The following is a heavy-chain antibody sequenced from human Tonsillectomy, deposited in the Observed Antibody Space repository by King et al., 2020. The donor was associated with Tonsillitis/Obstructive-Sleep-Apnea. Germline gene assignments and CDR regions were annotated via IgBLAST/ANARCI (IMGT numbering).Heavy chain of an antibody. CDR3: AKDTGPIAVAGEFDY. Sequence: VQLVESGGGVVQPGRSLRLSCAASGFTFSNYGMHCVRQAPGKGLEWVAVISYAGTNADYGDPVKGRFTISRNNSKNTLYLQMNSLRAEDTAVYYCAKDTGPIAVAGEFDYWGQGTLVTVSS. J-gene: IGHJ4*02. CDR2: ISYAGTNA. D-gene: IGHD6-19*01. CDR1: GFTFSNYG. V-gene: IGHV3-30*18.